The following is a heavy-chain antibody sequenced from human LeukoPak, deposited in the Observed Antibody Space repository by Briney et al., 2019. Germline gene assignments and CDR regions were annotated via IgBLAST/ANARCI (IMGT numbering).Heavy chain of an antibody. J-gene: IGHJ4*02. Sequence: ETLSLTCAVYGGSFSGYYWSWIRQPPGKGLEWIGEINHSGSTNYNPSLKSRVTISVDTSKNQFSLKLSSVTAADTAVYYCASRRAAGTEGDYWGQGTLVTVSS. CDR1: GGSFSGYY. V-gene: IGHV4-34*01. CDR2: INHSGST. CDR3: ASRRAAGTEGDY. D-gene: IGHD6-13*01.